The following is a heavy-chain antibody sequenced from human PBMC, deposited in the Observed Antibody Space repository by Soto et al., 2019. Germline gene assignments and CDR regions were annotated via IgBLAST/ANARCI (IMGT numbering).Heavy chain of an antibody. CDR2: IKSKTDGGTT. V-gene: IGHV3-15*07. Sequence: GGSLRLSCAASGFTFSNAWMNWVRQAPGKGLEWVGRIKSKTDGGTTDYAAPVKGRFTISRDDSKNTLYLQMNSLKTEDTAVYYCTTDPFYDPRYGADYWGQGTLVTVSS. J-gene: IGHJ4*02. CDR3: TTDPFYDPRYGADY. CDR1: GFTFSNAW. D-gene: IGHD5-18*01.